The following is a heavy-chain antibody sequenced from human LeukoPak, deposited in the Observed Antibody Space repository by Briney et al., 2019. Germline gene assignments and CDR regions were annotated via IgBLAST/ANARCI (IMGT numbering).Heavy chain of an antibody. Sequence: GGSLRLSCAATGFTFSTYAMSWVRQSPRKGLEWVSIMYSGGSTDYADSVKGRFIISRDHSKNTLYLQMNSLRAEDTAVYYCARDRYCSGGSCYGDAFDLWGQGTMVTVSS. V-gene: IGHV3-53*01. CDR2: MYSGGST. J-gene: IGHJ3*01. D-gene: IGHD2-15*01. CDR3: ARDRYCSGGSCYGDAFDL. CDR1: GFTFSTYA.